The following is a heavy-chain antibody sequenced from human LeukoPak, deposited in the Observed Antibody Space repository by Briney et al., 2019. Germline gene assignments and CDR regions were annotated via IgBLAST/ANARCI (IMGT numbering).Heavy chain of an antibody. J-gene: IGHJ4*02. CDR3: ARSPSGYWDFDY. D-gene: IGHD6-13*01. CDR2: ISTSSSYI. V-gene: IGHV3-21*06. CDR1: GFTFSTYA. Sequence: GGSLRLSCAVSGFTFSTYAMNWVRQAPGKGLEWVSPISTSSSYIYYADSVKGRFTISRDNAKNSLYLQMNSLRAEDTAVYYCARSPSGYWDFDYWGQGTLVTVSS.